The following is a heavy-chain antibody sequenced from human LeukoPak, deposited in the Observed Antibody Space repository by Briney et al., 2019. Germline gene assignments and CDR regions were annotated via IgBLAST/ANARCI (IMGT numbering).Heavy chain of an antibody. J-gene: IGHJ6*02. CDR2: ISAYNGNT. V-gene: IGHV1-18*01. D-gene: IGHD6-13*01. CDR3: ARVGGGSWYLGDNYYNGMDV. Sequence: GASVKVSCKASGYTFTSYGISWVRQAPGQGLEWMGWISAYNGNTNYAQKLQGRVTMTTDTSTSTAYMELRSLRSDDTAVYYCARVGGGSWYLGDNYYNGMDVWGQGTRVTVSS. CDR1: GYTFTSYG.